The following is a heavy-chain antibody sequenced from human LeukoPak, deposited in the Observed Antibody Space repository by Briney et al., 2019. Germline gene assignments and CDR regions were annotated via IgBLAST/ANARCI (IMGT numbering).Heavy chain of an antibody. CDR3: ARHGPMVRGVRTYYFDY. D-gene: IGHD3-10*01. V-gene: IGHV4-34*01. CDR1: GGSFSGYY. Sequence: SETLSLTCAVYGGSFSGYYWSWIRQPPGKGLEWIGEINHSGSTNYNPSLKSRVTISVDTSKNQFSLKLSSVTAADTAVYYCARHGPMVRGVRTYYFDYWGQGTLVTVSS. CDR2: INHSGST. J-gene: IGHJ4*02.